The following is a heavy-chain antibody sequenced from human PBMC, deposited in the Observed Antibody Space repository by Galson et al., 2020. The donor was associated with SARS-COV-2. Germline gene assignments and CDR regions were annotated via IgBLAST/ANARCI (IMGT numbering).Heavy chain of an antibody. D-gene: IGHD3-22*01. J-gene: IGHJ3*02. CDR1: GYSFTSYW. CDR2: IYPGDSDT. V-gene: IGHV5-51*01. Sequence: GESLKISCKGSGYSFTSYWIGRVRQMPGKGLEWMGIIYPGDSDTRYSPSFQGQVTISADKSISTAYLQWSSLKASDTAMYYCARTYYYDSSGYYFDAFDIWGQGTMVTVSS. CDR3: ARTYYYDSSGYYFDAFDI.